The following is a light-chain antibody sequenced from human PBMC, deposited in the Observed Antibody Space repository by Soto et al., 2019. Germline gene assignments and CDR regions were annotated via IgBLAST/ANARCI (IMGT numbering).Light chain of an antibody. CDR2: EVS. CDR1: SSDVGGYKY. CDR3: SSYTSSSTLPYV. Sequence: QSALTQPASVSGSPGQSITISCTGTSSDVGGYKYVSWYQQHPGKAPKLMIYEVSNRPSGVSNRFSGSKSGNTASLTISGLQTEDGADYYCSSYTSSSTLPYVFGTGTKVTVL. V-gene: IGLV2-14*01. J-gene: IGLJ1*01.